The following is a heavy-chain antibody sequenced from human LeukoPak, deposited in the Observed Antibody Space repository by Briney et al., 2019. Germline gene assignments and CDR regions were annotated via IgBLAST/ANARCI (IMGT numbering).Heavy chain of an antibody. V-gene: IGHV4-39*07. CDR3: ARGVARSSKFHFSYYFDY. D-gene: IGHD6-6*01. CDR2: IYHSGSI. J-gene: IGHJ4*02. CDR1: GGSISSSSYY. Sequence: SETLSLTCTVSGGSISSSSYYWGWIRQPPGKGLERIGSIYHSGSIYYNPSLKSRVTISVDTSKNQFSLKLSSVTAADTAVYYCARGVARSSKFHFSYYFDYWGQGTLVTVSS.